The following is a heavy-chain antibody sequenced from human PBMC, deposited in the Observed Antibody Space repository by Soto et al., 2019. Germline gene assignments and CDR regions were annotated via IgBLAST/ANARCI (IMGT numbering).Heavy chain of an antibody. V-gene: IGHV4-61*01. Sequence: SETLSLTCTVSGGSVSSGSYYWSWIRQPPGKGLEWIGYIYYSGSTNYNPSLKSRVTISVDTSKNQFSLKLSSVTAADTAVYYCARVLHYDILTGIPAVAYYFDYWGQGTLVTAPQ. CDR3: ARVLHYDILTGIPAVAYYFDY. CDR2: IYYSGST. D-gene: IGHD3-9*01. CDR1: GGSVSSGSYY. J-gene: IGHJ4*02.